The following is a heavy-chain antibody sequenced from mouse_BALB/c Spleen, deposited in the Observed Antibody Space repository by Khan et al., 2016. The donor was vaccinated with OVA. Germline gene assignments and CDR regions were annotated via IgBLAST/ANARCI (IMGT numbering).Heavy chain of an antibody. CDR1: GYTFTSYW. D-gene: IGHD1-1*01. V-gene: IGHV1-7*01. Sequence: QVQLQQSGAELAKPGASVKMSCKASGYTFTSYWMHWVKQRPGQGLEWIGYINPSTGYTDYNQKFKDKATLTADKSSSTAYMQLRSLTSEDSAIYDWASYFGSSYTMDYWGQKTSVSVSS. CDR3: ASYFGSSYTMDY. J-gene: IGHJ4*01. CDR2: INPSTGYT.